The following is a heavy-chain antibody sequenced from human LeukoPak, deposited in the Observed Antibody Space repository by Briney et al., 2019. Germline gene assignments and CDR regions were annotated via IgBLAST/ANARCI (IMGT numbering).Heavy chain of an antibody. V-gene: IGHV3-23*01. CDR3: ANLGWGEWSSDAFDI. D-gene: IGHD3-16*01. Sequence: GGSLRLSCAASGFTFSRYAMSWGRQAPGKGLEWVSPISGGGGSTYYADPVKGRFTISRDNSMNTLYLQVNSLRAEDTAVYYCANLGWGEWSSDAFDICGQGTMFIVST. J-gene: IGHJ3*02. CDR2: ISGGGGST. CDR1: GFTFSRYA.